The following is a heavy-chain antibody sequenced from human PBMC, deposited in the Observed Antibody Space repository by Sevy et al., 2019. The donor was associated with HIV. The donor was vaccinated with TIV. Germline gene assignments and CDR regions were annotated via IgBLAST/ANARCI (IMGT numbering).Heavy chain of an antibody. CDR2: IGLYNGNS. CDR1: GYTFSSNG. V-gene: IGHV1-18*01. CDR3: ARVPTYYYGSATYFDS. Sequence: ASVKVSCKASGYTFSSNGITWVRQAPGQGLEWMGWIGLYNGNSNYAQKFRDSVTMTADTSTSTAYMELRSLRSDDTAVYYCARVPTYYYGSATYFDSWGQGSLVTVSS. D-gene: IGHD3-10*01. J-gene: IGHJ4*02.